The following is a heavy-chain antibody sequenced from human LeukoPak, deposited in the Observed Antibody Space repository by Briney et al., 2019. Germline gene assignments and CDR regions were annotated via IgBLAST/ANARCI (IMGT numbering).Heavy chain of an antibody. CDR1: GCTFSSYW. CDR2: IKQDGSEQ. V-gene: IGHV3-7*05. Sequence: GGSLRLSCAASGCTFSSYWRSWLRQPPGKGLEWVANIKQDGSEQYYAYSMKRGFTISRDNAKNSLYLQMNSLSAEDTAVYYCARERPVPDFYYGMDVWGQGTTVTVSS. J-gene: IGHJ6*02. CDR3: ARERPVPDFYYGMDV. D-gene: IGHD2-2*01.